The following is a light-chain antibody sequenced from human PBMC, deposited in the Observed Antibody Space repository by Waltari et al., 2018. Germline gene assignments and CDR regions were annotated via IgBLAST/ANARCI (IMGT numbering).Light chain of an antibody. V-gene: IGLV4-69*01. J-gene: IGLJ3*02. CDR1: SGHSSNI. Sequence: QLVVTQSPSASASLGASVKLTCTLSSGHSSNIVAWHQQHPEKGPRFLMKVNSDGSYSKGDEMPGRFSGSTAGAERYLIISSLQSEDEADYYCQTGGHGTWVFGGGTKLTVL. CDR2: VNSDGSY. CDR3: QTGGHGTWV.